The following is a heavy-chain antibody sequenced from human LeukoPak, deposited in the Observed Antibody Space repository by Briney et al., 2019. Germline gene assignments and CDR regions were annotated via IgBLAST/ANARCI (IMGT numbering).Heavy chain of an antibody. CDR2: ISAYNGNT. D-gene: IGHD3-16*02. Sequence: ASVKVSCKASGYTFTSYGISWVRQAPGQGLEWMGWISAYNGNTNYAQKLQGRVTMTTDTSTSTAYMELRSLRSDDTAVYYCARDSRRYMITFGGVIVDYWGQGTLVTVSS. CDR3: ARDSRRYMITFGGVIVDY. J-gene: IGHJ4*02. CDR1: GYTFTSYG. V-gene: IGHV1-18*01.